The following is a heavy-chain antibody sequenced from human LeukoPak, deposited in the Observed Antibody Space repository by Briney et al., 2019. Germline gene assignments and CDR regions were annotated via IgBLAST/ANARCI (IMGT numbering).Heavy chain of an antibody. D-gene: IGHD6-19*01. V-gene: IGHV3-48*01. CDR1: GFSFSSYS. J-gene: IGHJ4*02. CDR3: ARSGHSNGWYYFDY. CDR2: ISSYTIT. Sequence: GGSLRLSCAAGGFSFSSYSMNWVRQAPGKRLEWIAYISSYTITYYADFVKGRFTISRDNAKKSLDLQMNSLRAEDTAVYYCARSGHSNGWYYFDYWGLGALVTVSS.